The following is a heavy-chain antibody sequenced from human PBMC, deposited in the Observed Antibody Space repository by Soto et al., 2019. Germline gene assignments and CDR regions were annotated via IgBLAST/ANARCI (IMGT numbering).Heavy chain of an antibody. CDR3: VTGYSSGWYEIY. D-gene: IGHD6-19*01. CDR1: GFTFSSYS. J-gene: IGHJ4*02. CDR2: ISDNGGGT. V-gene: IGHV3-64D*06. Sequence: GGSLRLSCSASGFTFSSYSMFWVRQAPGKGLEYVSAISDNGGGTYYADSVKGRFTMSRDDPKNTLYLQVSSLRAEDTAVYYCVTGYSSGWYEIYWGQGTLVTVSS.